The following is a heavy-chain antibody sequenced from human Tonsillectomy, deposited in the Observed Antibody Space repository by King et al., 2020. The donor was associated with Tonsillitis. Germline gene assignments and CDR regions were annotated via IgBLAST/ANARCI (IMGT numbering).Heavy chain of an antibody. CDR1: GGSISSSTYY. V-gene: IGHV4-39*01. CDR3: ARHRKLYAYYYYYMDV. Sequence: QLQLQESGPGLVKPSETLSLTCIVSGGSISSSTYYWGGIRQPPGKGLEWIGSIYYSGSTYYNPSLKSRVTISVDTSKNHFSLKLSSVTAADTAVYYCARHRKLYAYYYYYMDVWGKGTTVTVSS. J-gene: IGHJ6*03. D-gene: IGHD3-16*01. CDR2: IYYSGST.